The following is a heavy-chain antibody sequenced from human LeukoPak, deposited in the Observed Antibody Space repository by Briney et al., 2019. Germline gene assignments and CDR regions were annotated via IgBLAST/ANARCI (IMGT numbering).Heavy chain of an antibody. J-gene: IGHJ4*02. V-gene: IGHV3-23*01. CDR3: AKGQSASSTFDC. CDR2: IRGNSDVI. CDR1: GFTFSSHA. Sequence: GGSLRLSCAASGFTFSSHAMSWVRQAPGKGLEWVSLIRGNSDVIEYADSVRERFNISRDNSKNTVSLQLNNLRAEDTALYYCAKGQSASSTFDCWGQGTLVTVSS.